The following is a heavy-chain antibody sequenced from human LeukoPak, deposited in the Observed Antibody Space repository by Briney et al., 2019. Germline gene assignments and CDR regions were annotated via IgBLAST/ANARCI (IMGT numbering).Heavy chain of an antibody. CDR2: MNPNSGNT. D-gene: IGHD6-6*01. CDR1: GYTFTSYD. CDR3: ARALTAARPLYYYMDV. J-gene: IGHJ6*03. Sequence: ASAKVSCKASGYTFTSYDINWVRQATGQGLEWMGWMNPNSGNTGYAQKFQGRVTITRNTSISTAYMELSSLRSEDTAVYYCARALTAARPLYYYMDVWGKGTTVTVSS. V-gene: IGHV1-8*03.